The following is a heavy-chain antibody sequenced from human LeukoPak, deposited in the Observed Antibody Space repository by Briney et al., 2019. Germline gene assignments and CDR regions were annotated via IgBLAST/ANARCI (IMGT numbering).Heavy chain of an antibody. CDR2: IYYSGST. J-gene: IGHJ6*02. Sequence: SQTLSLTCTASGGSISSGGYYWSWIRQHPGKGLEWIVYIYYSGSTYYNPSLKSRVTISVDTSKNQFSLKLSSVTAADTAVYYCARVLRFLEWSHYYYYGMDVWGQGTTVTVSS. V-gene: IGHV4-31*03. CDR1: GGSISSGGYY. CDR3: ARVLRFLEWSHYYYYGMDV. D-gene: IGHD3-3*01.